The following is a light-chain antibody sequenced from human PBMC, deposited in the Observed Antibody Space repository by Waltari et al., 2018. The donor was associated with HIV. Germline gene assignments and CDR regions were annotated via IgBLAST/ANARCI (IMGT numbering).Light chain of an antibody. CDR3: CSYAGSSTFV. V-gene: IGLV2-23*02. CDR1: SRDVGNYNY. J-gene: IGLJ2*01. Sequence: QSALTQPASVSGSPGQSITISCTGTSRDVGNYNYVSWYQQHPGKAPKLMVYDVTKRPSGVSNRFSGSKSGNTASLTISGLQAEDEADYYCCSYAGSSTFVFGGGTKLTVL. CDR2: DVT.